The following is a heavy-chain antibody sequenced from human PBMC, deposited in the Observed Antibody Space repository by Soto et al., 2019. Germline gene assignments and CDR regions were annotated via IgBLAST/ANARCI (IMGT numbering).Heavy chain of an antibody. CDR2: IYPGDSDT. D-gene: IGHD3-3*01. V-gene: IGHV5-51*01. CDR3: ARHSYDFWSGYYPQYYYYGMDV. CDR1: GYSFTSYW. Sequence: PGESLKISCKGSGYSFTSYWIGWVRQMPGKGLEWMGIIYPGDSDTRYSPSFQGQVTISADKSISTAYLQWSSLKASDTAMYYCARHSYDFWSGYYPQYYYYGMDVWGQGTTDTVSS. J-gene: IGHJ6*02.